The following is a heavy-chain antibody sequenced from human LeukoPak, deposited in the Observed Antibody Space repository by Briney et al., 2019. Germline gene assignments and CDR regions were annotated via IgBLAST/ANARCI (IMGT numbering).Heavy chain of an antibody. V-gene: IGHV4-39*07. CDR3: ARTLSWGGAFDY. D-gene: IGHD3-16*01. CDR2: INHSGST. Sequence: SETLSLTCTVSGGSISSGGYYWSWIRQPPGKGLEWIGEINHSGSTNYNPSLKSRVTISVDTSKNQFSLKLSSVTAADTAVYYCARTLSWGGAFDYWGQGTLVTVSS. J-gene: IGHJ4*02. CDR1: GGSISSGGYY.